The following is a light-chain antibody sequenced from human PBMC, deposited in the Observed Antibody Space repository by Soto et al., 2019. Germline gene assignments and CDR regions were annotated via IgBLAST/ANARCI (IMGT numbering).Light chain of an antibody. J-gene: IGKJ4*01. CDR2: GAS. Sequence: EIVMTQSPATLSVSPGERATLSCRASQSINNNLAWYQQKRGQGPRLLIYGASCRATGTPARFSGSGSGTGFTLTISSLQSEDFAIYYCQQYNDWPLTFGGGTMVEIK. CDR1: QSINNN. V-gene: IGKV3-15*01. CDR3: QQYNDWPLT.